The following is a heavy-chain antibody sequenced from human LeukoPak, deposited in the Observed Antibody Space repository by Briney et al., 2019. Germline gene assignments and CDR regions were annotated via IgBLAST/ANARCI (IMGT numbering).Heavy chain of an antibody. CDR1: GGSISSGSYY. Sequence: PSQTLSLTCTVSGGSISSGSYYWSWIRQPAGKGLEWIGRIYTSGSTNYDPSLKSRVTISVDTSENQFSLKLSSVTAADTAVYYCARCMVYANWFDPWGQGTLVTVPS. CDR3: ARCMVYANWFDP. CDR2: IYTSGST. D-gene: IGHD2-8*01. J-gene: IGHJ5*02. V-gene: IGHV4-61*02.